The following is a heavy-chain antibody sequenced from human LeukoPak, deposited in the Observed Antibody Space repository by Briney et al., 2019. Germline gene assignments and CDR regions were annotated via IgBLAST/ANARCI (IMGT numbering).Heavy chain of an antibody. CDR3: ARGVVVIPYLDY. CDR2: IYYSGST. D-gene: IGHD2-21*01. V-gene: IGHV4-59*01. CDR1: GGSISSYY. J-gene: IGHJ4*02. Sequence: SETLSLTCTVSGGSISSYYWSWIRQPPGKGLEWIGYIYYSGSTNYNPSLKSRATISVDTSKNQFSLKLSSVTAADTAVYYCARGVVVIPYLDYWGQGTLVTVSS.